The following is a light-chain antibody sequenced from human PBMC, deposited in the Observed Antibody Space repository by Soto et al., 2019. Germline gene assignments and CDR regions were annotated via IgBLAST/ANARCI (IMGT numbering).Light chain of an antibody. CDR3: QQYKTYSYT. CDR1: QTIVSW. J-gene: IGKJ2*01. V-gene: IGKV1-5*01. CDR2: DAS. Sequence: DIQMTQSPSTLSASVGDRVTITCRASQTIVSWLAWFQQKPGKAPKLLIHDASTLESGVPSRFSGSGSGTHFTLTINSLQPDDFSTYYCQQYKTYSYTFGQGTKLEIK.